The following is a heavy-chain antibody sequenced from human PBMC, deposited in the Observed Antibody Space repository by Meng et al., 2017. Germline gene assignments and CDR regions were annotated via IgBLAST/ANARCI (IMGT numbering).Heavy chain of an antibody. CDR3: ARGRYFDWLSYRYYFDY. Sequence: VQLQKGGDGIFKPSVTLPPPCAVYGGSFSGYYWSWIRQPPGKGLEWIGEINHSGSTNYNPSLKSRVTISVDTSKHQFSLKLSSVTAADTAVYYCARGRYFDWLSYRYYFDYWGQGTLVTVSS. D-gene: IGHD3-9*01. CDR2: INHSGST. CDR1: GGSFSGYY. V-gene: IGHV4-34*01. J-gene: IGHJ4*02.